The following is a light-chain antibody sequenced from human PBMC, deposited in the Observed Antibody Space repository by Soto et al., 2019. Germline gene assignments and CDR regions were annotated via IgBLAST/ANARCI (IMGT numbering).Light chain of an antibody. J-gene: IGKJ1*01. V-gene: IGKV3-15*01. CDR2: GAS. CDR1: QSVSSN. Sequence: EIVMTQSPATLSVSPGERATLSCRASQSVSSNLAWYQQKPGQAPRLLIYGASTRATGIPARFSGSGSGTESKLTISSLQSEDFAVYYCQQYNNWPHWTFGQGTKVEIK. CDR3: QQYNNWPHWT.